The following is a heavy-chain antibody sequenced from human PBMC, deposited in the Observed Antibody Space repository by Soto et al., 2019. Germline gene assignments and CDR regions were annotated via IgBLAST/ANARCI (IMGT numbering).Heavy chain of an antibody. CDR1: GFTFSSYG. V-gene: IGHV3-33*01. J-gene: IGHJ3*02. Sequence: GGSLRLSCAASGFTFSSYGMHWVRQAPGKGLEWVAVIWYDGSNKYYADSVKGRFTISRDNSKNTLYLQMNSLRAEDTAVYYCARDPYGGNGDDAFDIWGQGTMVTVSS. D-gene: IGHD2-15*01. CDR3: ARDPYGGNGDDAFDI. CDR2: IWYDGSNK.